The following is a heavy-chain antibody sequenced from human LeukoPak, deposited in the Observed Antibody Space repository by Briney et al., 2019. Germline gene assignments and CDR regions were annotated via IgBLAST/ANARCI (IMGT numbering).Heavy chain of an antibody. CDR1: GFTFNSYA. Sequence: GGSLRLSCAASGFTFNSYAMSWVRQAPGKGLEWVSTISGGDNNTYYADSVKGRSTISRDNSKNTVYLQVNSLRAEDTAVYYCAKSPHDPRGQGTLVTVPS. J-gene: IGHJ5*02. CDR2: ISGGDNNT. V-gene: IGHV3-23*01. CDR3: AKSPHDP.